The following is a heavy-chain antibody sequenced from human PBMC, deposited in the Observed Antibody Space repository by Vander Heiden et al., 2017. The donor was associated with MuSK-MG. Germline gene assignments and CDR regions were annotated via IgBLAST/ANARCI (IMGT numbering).Heavy chain of an antibody. J-gene: IGHJ3*02. CDR3: ARDTVIVVVPAAIVVGDAFDI. V-gene: IGHV1-46*01. D-gene: IGHD2-2*01. Sequence: QVQLVQSGAEVKKPGASVKVSCKASGYTFTSYYMHWVRQAPGQGLEWMGIINPSGGSTSYAQKFQGRVTMTRDTSTSTVYMELSSLRSEDTAVYYCARDTVIVVVPAAIVVGDAFDIWGQGTMVTVSS. CDR1: GYTFTSYY. CDR2: INPSGGST.